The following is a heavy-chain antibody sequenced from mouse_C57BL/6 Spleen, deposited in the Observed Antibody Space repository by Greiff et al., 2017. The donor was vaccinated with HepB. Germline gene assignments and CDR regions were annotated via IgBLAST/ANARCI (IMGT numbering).Heavy chain of an antibody. V-gene: IGHV1-53*01. CDR3: ARNHITTGVATDYYAMDY. Sequence: QVQLKQPGTELVKPGASVKLSCKASGYTFTSYWMHWVKQSPGQGLEWIGNINPSNGGTNYNQKFKSKATLTVDKSSSTAYMQLSSLTSEDSAVYYCARNHITTGVATDYYAMDYWGQGTSVTVSS. CDR1: GYTFTSYW. CDR2: INPSNGGT. J-gene: IGHJ4*01. D-gene: IGHD1-1*01.